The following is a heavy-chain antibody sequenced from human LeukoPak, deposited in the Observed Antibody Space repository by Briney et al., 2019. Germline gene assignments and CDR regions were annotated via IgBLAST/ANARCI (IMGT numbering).Heavy chain of an antibody. Sequence: PGRSLRLSCAASGFIFSSYGMHWVRQPPGKGLEWVAVIWYDGSSKYYADSVKGRFTISRDNSKNTLHLEMKSLRGEDTALYYCTRDLINFDYWGQGTLVTVSS. CDR2: IWYDGSSK. V-gene: IGHV3-33*01. J-gene: IGHJ4*02. D-gene: IGHD2-8*01. CDR3: TRDLINFDY. CDR1: GFIFSSYG.